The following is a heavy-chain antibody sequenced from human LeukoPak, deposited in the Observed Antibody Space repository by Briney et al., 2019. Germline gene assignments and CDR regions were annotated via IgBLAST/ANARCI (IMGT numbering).Heavy chain of an antibody. CDR2: INPNSGGT. J-gene: IGHJ4*02. CDR1: GYTFTGYY. D-gene: IGHD3-10*01. V-gene: IGHV1-2*06. CDR3: ARVKWFGESNFDY. Sequence: ASVKVSCKASGYTFTGYYMHWVRQAPGQGLEWMGRINPNSGGTNYAQKFQGRVTMTRDTSISTAYMELSRLRSDDTAVYYCARVKWFGESNFDYWGQGTLVTVSS.